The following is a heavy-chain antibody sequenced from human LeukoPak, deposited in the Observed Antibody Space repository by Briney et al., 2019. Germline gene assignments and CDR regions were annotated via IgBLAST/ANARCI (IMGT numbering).Heavy chain of an antibody. D-gene: IGHD2-2*01. CDR3: TTTLRIVVVPAAPRAHY. CDR1: GFTFSNAW. Sequence: GGSLRLSCAASGFTFSNAWMSWVRQAPGKGLEWVGRIKSKTDGGTTDYAAPVKGRFTISRDDSKNTLYLQMNSLKTEDTAVYYCTTTLRIVVVPAAPRAHYWGQGTLVTVSS. CDR2: IKSKTDGGTT. V-gene: IGHV3-15*01. J-gene: IGHJ4*02.